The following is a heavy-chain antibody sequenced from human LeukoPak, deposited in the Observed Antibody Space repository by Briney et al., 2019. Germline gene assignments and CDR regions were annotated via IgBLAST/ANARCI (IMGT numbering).Heavy chain of an antibody. CDR1: GGSISSGGYS. V-gene: IGHV4-30-2*01. J-gene: IGHJ5*02. CDR3: ARGGSLGSNWFDP. D-gene: IGHD6-13*01. CDR2: IYHSGST. Sequence: SETLSLTCAVSGGSISSGGYSWSWIRQPPGKGLEWIGYIYHSGSTYYNPSLKSRVTISVDRSKNQFSLKLSSVTAADTAVYYCARGGSLGSNWFDPWGQGTLVTVSS.